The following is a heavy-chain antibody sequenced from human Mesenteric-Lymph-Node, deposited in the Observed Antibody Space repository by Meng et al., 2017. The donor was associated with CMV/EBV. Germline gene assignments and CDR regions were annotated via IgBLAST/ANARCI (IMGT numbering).Heavy chain of an antibody. CDR3: ARDGGYCSSTSCYPSGLDY. Sequence: SSSSNWWSWVRQPPGKGLEWIGEIYHSGSTNYNPSLKSRVTISVDKSKNQFSLKLSSVTAADTAVYYCARDGGYCSSTSCYPSGLDYWGQGTLVTVSS. D-gene: IGHD2-2*01. V-gene: IGHV4-4*02. J-gene: IGHJ4*02. CDR1: SSSSNW. CDR2: IYHSGST.